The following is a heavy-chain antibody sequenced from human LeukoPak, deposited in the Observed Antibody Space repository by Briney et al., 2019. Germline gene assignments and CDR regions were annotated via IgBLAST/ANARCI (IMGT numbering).Heavy chain of an antibody. V-gene: IGHV3-53*01. CDR1: GFTVSSNS. CDR2: IYSAGST. Sequence: GGSLRLSCAVSGFTVSSNSMSWVRQAPGKGLEWVSFIYSAGSTHYSDSVKGRFTISIDNSKNTLYLQMNSLRAEDTAVYYCARRAGAYTHPYDYWGQGTLVTVS. J-gene: IGHJ4*02. D-gene: IGHD3-16*01. CDR3: ARRAGAYTHPYDY.